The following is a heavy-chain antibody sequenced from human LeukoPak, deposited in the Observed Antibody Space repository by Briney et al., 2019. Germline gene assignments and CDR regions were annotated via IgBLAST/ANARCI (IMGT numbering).Heavy chain of an antibody. CDR1: GFTFSSYA. CDR2: ISGSGGST. D-gene: IGHD3-10*01. V-gene: IGHV3-23*01. Sequence: GRSLRLSCAASGFTFSSYAMSWVRQAPGKGLEWVSAISGSGGSTYYADSVKGRFTISRDNSKNTLYLQMNSLRAEDTAVYYCAKHRTYYYGSGSYLYFDYWGQGTLVTVSS. CDR3: AKHRTYYYGSGSYLYFDY. J-gene: IGHJ4*02.